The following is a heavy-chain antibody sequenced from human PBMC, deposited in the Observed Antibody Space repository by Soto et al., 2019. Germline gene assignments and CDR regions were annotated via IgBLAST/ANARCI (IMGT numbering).Heavy chain of an antibody. CDR2: IFPGDSET. D-gene: IGHD6-13*01. J-gene: IGHJ6*03. Sequence: GESLKISCKGSGYTFTSYWIGWVRQMPGKGLEWMGIIFPGDSETTYSPSFQGQVTFSADRSISTAYLQWSSLKASDTAVYYCARLDGYYHYMDVWGKGTTVTVSS. V-gene: IGHV5-51*01. CDR1: GYTFTSYW. CDR3: ARLDGYYHYMDV.